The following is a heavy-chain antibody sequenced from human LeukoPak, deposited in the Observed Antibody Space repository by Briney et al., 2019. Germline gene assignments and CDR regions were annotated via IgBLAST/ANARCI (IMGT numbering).Heavy chain of an antibody. Sequence: GGSLRLSCAASGFTFSSYGMHWVRQAPGKGLEWVAVIWYDGSNKYYADSVKGRFTISRDNSKNTLYLQMNSLRAEDTAVYYCARSYGSGIYYFDYWGQGTLVTVSS. J-gene: IGHJ4*02. CDR3: ARSYGSGIYYFDY. D-gene: IGHD3-10*01. V-gene: IGHV3-33*01. CDR2: IWYDGSNK. CDR1: GFTFSSYG.